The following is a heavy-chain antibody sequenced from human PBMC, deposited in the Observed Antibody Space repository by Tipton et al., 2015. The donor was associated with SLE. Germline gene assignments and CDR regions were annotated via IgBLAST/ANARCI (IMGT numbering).Heavy chain of an antibody. J-gene: IGHJ4*02. CDR1: GGSISSYY. Sequence: LRLSCTVSGGSISSYYWSWIRQPPGKGQEWIGYIYYSGSTNYNPSLKSRVTIPVDTSKNQFSLKLSSVTAADTAVYYCARELDYWGQGTLVTVSS. V-gene: IGHV4-59*12. CDR3: ARELDY. CDR2: IYYSGST.